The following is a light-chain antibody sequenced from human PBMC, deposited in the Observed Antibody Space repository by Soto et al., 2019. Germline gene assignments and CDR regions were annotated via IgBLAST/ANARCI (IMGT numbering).Light chain of an antibody. V-gene: IGLV2-14*01. Sequence: QSVLTQPASVSGSPGQSITISCTGTSSDVGGYNYVSWYQQHPGKAPKLMIYDVSNRTSGVSNRFSGSKSDNTASLTISGLQAEDEADYYCSSYTSSTTWVFGGGTKLTVL. CDR1: SSDVGGYNY. CDR2: DVS. CDR3: SSYTSSTTWV. J-gene: IGLJ3*02.